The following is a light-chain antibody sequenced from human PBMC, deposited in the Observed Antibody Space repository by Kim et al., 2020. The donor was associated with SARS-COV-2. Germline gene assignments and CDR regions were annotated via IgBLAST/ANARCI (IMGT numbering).Light chain of an antibody. Sequence: ETVLTQSPGTLSLSPGERATLSCRASQSVSSSYLAWYQQKPGQAPRLLIYGASSRATGIPDRFSGSGSGTDFTLTISRLEPEGFAVYYCQQYGSSPLTFGGGTKVDI. V-gene: IGKV3-20*01. CDR2: GAS. CDR3: QQYGSSPLT. J-gene: IGKJ4*01. CDR1: QSVSSSY.